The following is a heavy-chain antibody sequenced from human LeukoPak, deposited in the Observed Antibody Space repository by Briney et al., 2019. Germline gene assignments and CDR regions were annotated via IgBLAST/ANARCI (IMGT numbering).Heavy chain of an antibody. CDR1: GFTFSSYW. D-gene: IGHD3-10*01. J-gene: IGHJ3*02. CDR3: ARDRAGYYGSGAHDDAFDI. V-gene: IGHV3-7*01. Sequence: GGSLRLSCAASGFTFSSYWMSWVRQAPGKGLEWVANIKQDGSEKYYEDSVKGRFAISRDNAKNSLYLQINSLRAEDTAVYYCARDRAGYYGSGAHDDAFDIWGQGTMVTVSS. CDR2: IKQDGSEK.